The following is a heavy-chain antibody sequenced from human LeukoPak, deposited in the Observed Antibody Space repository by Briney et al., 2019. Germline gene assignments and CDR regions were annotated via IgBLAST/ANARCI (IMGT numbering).Heavy chain of an antibody. V-gene: IGHV3-23*01. CDR1: GFTFSNEA. CDR2: ISPGGGTT. CDR3: AKDVLGEDNWFDP. Sequence: GGSLRLSCAVSGFTFSNEAMGWVRQLRGGGLEWVSTISPGGGTTYYAESMKGRFTISRDNSKSTLYLEMTSLRVEDTAVYYCAKDVLGEDNWFDPWGRGTLVTVSS. J-gene: IGHJ5*02. D-gene: IGHD3-10*01.